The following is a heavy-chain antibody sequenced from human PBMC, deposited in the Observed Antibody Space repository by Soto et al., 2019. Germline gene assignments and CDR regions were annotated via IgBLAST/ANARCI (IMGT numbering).Heavy chain of an antibody. Sequence: PGGALRLSCAASGFSFCNYWIHWVRQAPGKGLVWVSRIKTDGSSTDYAASVKGRFTISRDNAKNTLYLQMNSLTAEDTAVYYCAKREGNTYGLFHWGQGTLVTVSS. CDR2: IKTDGSST. V-gene: IGHV3-74*01. J-gene: IGHJ4*02. CDR3: AKREGNTYGLFH. CDR1: GFSFCNYW. D-gene: IGHD5-18*01.